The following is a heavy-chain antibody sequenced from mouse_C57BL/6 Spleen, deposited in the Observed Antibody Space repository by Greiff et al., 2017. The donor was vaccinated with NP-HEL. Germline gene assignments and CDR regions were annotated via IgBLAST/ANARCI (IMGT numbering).Heavy chain of an antibody. CDR1: GYSFTDYT. J-gene: IGHJ1*03. CDR2: INPNYGTT. CDR3: ARGGVYYSKYGRDFDV. D-gene: IGHD2-5*01. V-gene: IGHV1-39*01. Sequence: VQLQQSGPELVKPGASVKISCKASGYSFTDYTMNWVKQSNGKSLEWIGVINPNYGTTSYNQKFKGKATLTVDQSSSTAYMQLNSLTYEDSAVYYCARGGVYYSKYGRDFDVWGTGATVTVSS.